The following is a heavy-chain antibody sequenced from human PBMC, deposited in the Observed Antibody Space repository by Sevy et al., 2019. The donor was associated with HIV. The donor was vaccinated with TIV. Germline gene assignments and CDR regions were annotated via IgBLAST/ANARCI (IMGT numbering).Heavy chain of an antibody. D-gene: IGHD3-3*02. Sequence: ASVKVSCKASGYTFTGYYMHWVRQAPGQGLEWMGWINPNSGGTNYAQKFQGWVTMTRDTSISTAYMELGRLRSDDTAVYYCARGRLEPHFYYYYMDVWGKGTTVTVSS. V-gene: IGHV1-2*04. J-gene: IGHJ6*03. CDR1: GYTFTGYY. CDR3: ARGRLEPHFYYYYMDV. CDR2: INPNSGGT.